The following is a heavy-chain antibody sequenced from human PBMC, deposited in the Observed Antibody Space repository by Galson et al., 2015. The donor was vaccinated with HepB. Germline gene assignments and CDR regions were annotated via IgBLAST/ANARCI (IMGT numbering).Heavy chain of an antibody. Sequence: SVKVSCKASGYTFTGYYMHWVRQAPGQGLEWMGRINPNSGGTNYAQKFQGRVTMTRDTSISTAYMELSRLRSDDTAVYYCARDSMSYSGSYWGYWGQGTLVTVSS. CDR1: GYTFTGYY. V-gene: IGHV1-2*06. D-gene: IGHD1-26*01. CDR2: INPNSGGT. CDR3: ARDSMSYSGSYWGY. J-gene: IGHJ4*02.